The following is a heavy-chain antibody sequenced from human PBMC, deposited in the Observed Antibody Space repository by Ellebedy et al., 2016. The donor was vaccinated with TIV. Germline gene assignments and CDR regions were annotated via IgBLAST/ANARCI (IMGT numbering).Heavy chain of an antibody. CDR3: ARGEGYGSSYFNF. V-gene: IGHV1-46*01. J-gene: IGHJ4*02. Sequence: AASVKVSCRTSGYTFTVYYMHWVRQAPGQGLEWLGIINPNDGVTTFARKFQGRVSMPRDTSTSTVYMELSSLTSEDTAVYYFARGEGYGSSYFNFWGQGTLVTVSS. CDR1: GYTFTVYY. D-gene: IGHD6-6*01. CDR2: INPNDGVT.